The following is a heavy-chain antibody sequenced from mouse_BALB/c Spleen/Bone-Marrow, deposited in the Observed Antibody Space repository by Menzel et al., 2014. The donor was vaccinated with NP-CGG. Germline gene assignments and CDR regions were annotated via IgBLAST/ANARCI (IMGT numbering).Heavy chain of an antibody. J-gene: IGHJ4*01. Sequence: EVQLQQSGPGLVKPSQSLSLTCTVTGYSITSDYAWNWIRQFPGTKLEWMGYISYSGSTSYNPSLKSRISITRDTSKNQFFLQLNSVTTEDTATYYCARGGYDDAVDYWGQGTSVTVSS. V-gene: IGHV3-2*02. D-gene: IGHD2-14*01. CDR2: ISYSGST. CDR1: GYSITSDYA. CDR3: ARGGYDDAVDY.